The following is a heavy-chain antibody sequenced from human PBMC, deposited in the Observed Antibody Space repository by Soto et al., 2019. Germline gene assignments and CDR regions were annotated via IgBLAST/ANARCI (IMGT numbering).Heavy chain of an antibody. V-gene: IGHV6-1*01. CDR1: GDSVSSDITS. J-gene: IGHJ3*01. CDR3: ARGNALDV. Sequence: QGQLQQSGPGLVKPSQTLSLTCAISGDSVSSDITSWNWIRQSPSRGLEWLGRTYYRSKWFHDYAASVKSRITINPHTSKNQFSLELNSITPEDTAVYYCARGNALDVWGQGTVVTVSS. CDR2: TYYRSKWFH. D-gene: IGHD3-10*01.